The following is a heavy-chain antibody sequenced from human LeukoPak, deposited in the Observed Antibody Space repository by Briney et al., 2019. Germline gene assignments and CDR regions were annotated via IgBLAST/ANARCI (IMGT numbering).Heavy chain of an antibody. J-gene: IGHJ4*02. CDR1: GFTFSTYS. CDR2: ISSDSYYI. CDR3: ARDVAMISDN. D-gene: IGHD3-16*01. V-gene: IGHV3-21*01. Sequence: GGSLRLSCAASGFTFSTYSMNWVRPAPGKGLEWVSAISSDSYYIYYTDSVKGRFTISRDNAKNSLYLQMNSLRAEDTAIYYCARDVAMISDNWGQGTLVTVSS.